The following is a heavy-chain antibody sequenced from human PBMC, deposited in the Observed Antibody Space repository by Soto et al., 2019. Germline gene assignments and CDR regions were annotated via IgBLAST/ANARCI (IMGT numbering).Heavy chain of an antibody. CDR3: ARGRRVAAAAKGWFDP. D-gene: IGHD6-13*01. Sequence: GGSLRLSCAASGFTVSSNYMSWVRQAPGKGLEWVSVIYSGGSTYYADSVKGRFTIPRDNSKNTLYLQMNSLRAEDTAVYYCARGRRVAAAAKGWFDPWGQGTLVTVSS. CDR1: GFTVSSNY. J-gene: IGHJ5*02. CDR2: IYSGGST. V-gene: IGHV3-53*01.